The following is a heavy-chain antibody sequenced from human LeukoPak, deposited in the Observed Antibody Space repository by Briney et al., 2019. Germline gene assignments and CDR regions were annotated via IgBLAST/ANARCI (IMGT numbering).Heavy chain of an antibody. Sequence: SETLSLTCTVSGGSISSYYWNWIRQPPGKGLEWIGYIYYSGTTNYNPSLKSRVSMSEDTSKNQFSLKLSSVTAADTAVYYCARGRYYGSGSYYNPLYYFDYWGQGTLVTVSS. J-gene: IGHJ4*02. CDR2: IYYSGTT. V-gene: IGHV4-59*12. CDR1: GGSISSYY. CDR3: ARGRYYGSGSYYNPLYYFDY. D-gene: IGHD3-10*01.